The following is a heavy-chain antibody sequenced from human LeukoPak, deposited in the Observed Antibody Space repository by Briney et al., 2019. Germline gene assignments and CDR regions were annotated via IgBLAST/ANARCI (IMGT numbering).Heavy chain of an antibody. CDR2: IYHSGST. J-gene: IGHJ3*02. V-gene: IGHV4-59*04. CDR1: GGSISSYY. Sequence: SETLSLTCSVSGGSISSYYWSWIRQPPGKGLEWIGSIYHSGSTYYNPSLKSRVTISVDTSKNQFSLKLSSVTAADTAVYYCARKEWLDDAFDIWGQGTLVTVSS. CDR3: ARKEWLDDAFDI. D-gene: IGHD6-19*01.